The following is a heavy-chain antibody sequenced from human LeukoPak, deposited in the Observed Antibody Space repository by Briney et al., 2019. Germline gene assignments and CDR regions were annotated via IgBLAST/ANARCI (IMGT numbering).Heavy chain of an antibody. CDR3: ATSLGPLTEY. V-gene: IGHV3-74*01. CDR1: GFAFSSNW. D-gene: IGHD7-27*01. J-gene: IGHJ4*02. CDR2: INSGGSGT. Sequence: GGSLRLSCAASGFAFSSNWMHWVRQTPGKGLVWVSRINSGGSGTSYAASVEGRFTISRDNAKNTLYLQMNSLRAEDTAVYYCATSLGPLTEYWGQRTLVTVSS.